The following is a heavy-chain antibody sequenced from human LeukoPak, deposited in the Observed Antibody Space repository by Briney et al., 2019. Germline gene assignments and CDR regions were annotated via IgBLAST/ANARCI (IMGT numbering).Heavy chain of an antibody. CDR2: INPNSGGT. V-gene: IGHV1-2*02. Sequence: ASVKVSCKASGYTFTGYYMHWVRQAPGQGLEWMGWINPNSGGTNYQGRVTMTRDTSISTAYMELSRLRSDDTAVYYCARDHEYSSSSVDLDYWGQGTLVTVSS. D-gene: IGHD6-6*01. CDR1: GYTFTGYY. CDR3: ARDHEYSSSSVDLDY. J-gene: IGHJ4*02.